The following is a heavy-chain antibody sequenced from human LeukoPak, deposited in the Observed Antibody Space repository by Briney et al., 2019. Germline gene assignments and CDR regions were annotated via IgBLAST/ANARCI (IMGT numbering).Heavy chain of an antibody. Sequence: SETLSLTCTVSGGSISGSSYYWGWIRQPPGKGLEWIGSISYSGSTHYNPSLQSRVTISVDTSKNQFSLKVTSVTASDTAVYYCARPGSAWSDAFDIWGQGTLVTVSS. CDR3: ARPGSAWSDAFDI. CDR2: ISYSGST. V-gene: IGHV4-39*01. J-gene: IGHJ3*02. CDR1: GGSISGSSYY. D-gene: IGHD6-19*01.